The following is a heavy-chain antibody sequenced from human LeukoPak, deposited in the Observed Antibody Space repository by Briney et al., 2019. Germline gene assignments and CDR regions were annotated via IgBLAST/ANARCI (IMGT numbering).Heavy chain of an antibody. Sequence: SETLSLTCTVSGGSFSGYYLNWIRQPPGKGLEWIGYIYYSGSTSYNPSLKSRVTISVDTSKNQFSLKLSSVTAADTAVYYCARGEYYDFWSAWGQGTLVTVSS. V-gene: IGHV4-59*08. CDR2: IYYSGST. J-gene: IGHJ5*02. CDR3: ARGEYYDFWSA. CDR1: GGSFSGYY. D-gene: IGHD3-3*01.